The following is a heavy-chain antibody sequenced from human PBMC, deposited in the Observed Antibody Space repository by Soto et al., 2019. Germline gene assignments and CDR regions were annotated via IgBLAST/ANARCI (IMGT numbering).Heavy chain of an antibody. J-gene: IGHJ4*02. Sequence: PGGSLRLSCTASGFTFGDYAMSWVRQAPGKGLEWVGFIRSKPYGGTTEYAASVKGRFTISRDDSKSVAYLQMNSLKTEDTAVYYCTRDRRGSGYYYNWGQGTLVTVSS. CDR1: GFTFGDYA. D-gene: IGHD3-22*01. V-gene: IGHV3-49*04. CDR3: TRDRRGSGYYYN. CDR2: IRSKPYGGTT.